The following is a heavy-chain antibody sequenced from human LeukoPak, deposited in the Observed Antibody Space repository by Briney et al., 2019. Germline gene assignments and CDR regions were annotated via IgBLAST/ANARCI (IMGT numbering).Heavy chain of an antibody. CDR3: ARPTMVPRLYYFDY. CDR1: GFTFSSNG. Sequence: GESLKISCAASGFTFSSNGMHWVRQAPGKGLEWVAVISYDGTNKYYADSVKGRFTISRDNSKNTLHLQMNSLRGEDTAVYYCARPTMVPRLYYFDYWGQGTLVTVSS. J-gene: IGHJ4*02. V-gene: IGHV3-30*03. D-gene: IGHD3-10*01. CDR2: ISYDGTNK.